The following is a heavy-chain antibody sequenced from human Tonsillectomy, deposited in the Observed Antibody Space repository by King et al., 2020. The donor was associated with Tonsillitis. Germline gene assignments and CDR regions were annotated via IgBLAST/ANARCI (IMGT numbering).Heavy chain of an antibody. V-gene: IGHV3-30*18. J-gene: IGHJ3*02. Sequence: VQLVESGGGVVQPGRSLRLSCAASGFTFSNYGMNWVRQAPGKGLEWVADITYDGSNKYYADSVKGRFTISRDNSKNTLYLQMNSLRAEDTAVYHCAKDQSSAMIVVDAFDIWGQGTMVTVSS. CDR2: ITYDGSNK. CDR3: AKDQSSAMIVVDAFDI. CDR1: GFTFSNYG. D-gene: IGHD3-22*01.